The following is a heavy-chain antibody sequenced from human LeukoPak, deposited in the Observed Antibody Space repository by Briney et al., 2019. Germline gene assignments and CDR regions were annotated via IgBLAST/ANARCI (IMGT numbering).Heavy chain of an antibody. CDR3: ARGVVTIGGNWFDP. Sequence: ASVKVSCKASGYTFIDYHTHWVRQAPGQGLECMGWINPRTGDTQYVEKFRGRVTMTRDTSISTAYMELSSLRSEDTAVYYCARGVVTIGGNWFDPWGQGTLVTVSS. V-gene: IGHV1-2*02. J-gene: IGHJ5*02. CDR1: GYTFIDYH. CDR2: INPRTGDT. D-gene: IGHD3-3*01.